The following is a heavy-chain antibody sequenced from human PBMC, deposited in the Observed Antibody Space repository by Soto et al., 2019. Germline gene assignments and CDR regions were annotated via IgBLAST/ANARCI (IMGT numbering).Heavy chain of an antibody. J-gene: IGHJ6*02. CDR2: IWYDGSNK. V-gene: IGHV3-33*01. D-gene: IGHD3-22*01. CDR3: ARAEYYYDSSGYYSEDYYGMDV. CDR1: GFTFSSYG. Sequence: LRLSCAASGFTFSSYGMHWVRQAPGKGLEWVAVIWYDGSNKYYADSVKGRFTISRDNSKNTLYLQMNSPRGEDTAVYYCARAEYYYDSSGYYSEDYYGMDVWGQGTTVTVS.